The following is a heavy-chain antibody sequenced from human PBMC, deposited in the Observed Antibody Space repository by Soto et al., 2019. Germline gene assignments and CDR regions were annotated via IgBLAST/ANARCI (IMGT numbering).Heavy chain of an antibody. J-gene: IGHJ4*02. CDR1: GYTFTSYG. V-gene: IGHV1-18*01. D-gene: IGHD3-22*01. CDR3: ARDQPQYYYDSSGYFDY. Sequence: QVQLVQSGAEVKKPGASVKVSCKASGYTFTSYGISWVRQAPGQGLEWMGWISAYNGNTNYAQKLQGRVTMTTDTSTSTAYMELRSLRSDDTAVYYCARDQPQYYYDSSGYFDYWDQGTLVTVSS. CDR2: ISAYNGNT.